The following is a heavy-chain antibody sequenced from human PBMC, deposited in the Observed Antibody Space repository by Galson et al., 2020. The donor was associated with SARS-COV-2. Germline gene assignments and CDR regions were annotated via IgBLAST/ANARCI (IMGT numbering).Heavy chain of an antibody. D-gene: IGHD6-13*01. CDR3: AWDLIAAAGRYYYFYGMDV. J-gene: IGHJ6*04. Sequence: ESGPTLVKPTQTLTLTCTFSGFSLSTSGMCVSWIRQPPGKALEWLARIDWDDDKYYSTSLKTRLTISKDTSKNQVVLTMTNMDPVDTATYYCAWDLIAAAGRYYYFYGMDVWGKWTTVTVSS. CDR2: IDWDDDK. CDR1: GFSLSTSGMC. V-gene: IGHV2-70*11.